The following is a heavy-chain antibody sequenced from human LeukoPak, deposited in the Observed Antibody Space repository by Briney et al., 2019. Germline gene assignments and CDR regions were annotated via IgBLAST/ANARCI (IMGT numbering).Heavy chain of an antibody. J-gene: IGHJ3*02. D-gene: IGHD3-16*01. CDR1: GGSISSIDW. CDR3: ARDPGGGYKDDALDI. Sequence: KPSETLSLTCTVSGGSISSIDWWTWVRQPPGKGLEWIGQIYHSGTTNYSPSLKSRVTMSVDKSKNQFSLNLNSVTAADTAVYYCARDPGGGYKDDALDIWGQGTMVTVSS. V-gene: IGHV4-4*02. CDR2: IYHSGTT.